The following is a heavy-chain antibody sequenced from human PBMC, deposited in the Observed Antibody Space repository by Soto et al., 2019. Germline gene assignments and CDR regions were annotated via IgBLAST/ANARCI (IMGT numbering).Heavy chain of an antibody. CDR3: ARGVNDYGDGNWFDP. J-gene: IGHJ5*02. D-gene: IGHD4-17*01. CDR2: IYSSGSA. V-gene: IGHV4-59*01. Sequence: PSETLSLTCTVSGGSISIYYWSWIRQPPGKGLEWVGYIYSSGSANYNPSLKSRITMSVDTSKNQFSLKLSSVTAADTAVYYCARGVNDYGDGNWFDPWGQGTLVTVSS. CDR1: GGSISIYY.